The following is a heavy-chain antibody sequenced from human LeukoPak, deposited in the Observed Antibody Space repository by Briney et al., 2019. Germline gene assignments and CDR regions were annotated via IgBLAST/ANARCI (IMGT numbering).Heavy chain of an antibody. CDR1: GFTFSSYG. D-gene: IGHD4-23*01. Sequence: AGGSLRLSCAASGFTFSSYGMHWVRQAPGKGLEWVAVISYDGSNKYYADSVKGRFTISRDNSKNTLYLQMNSLRAEDTAVYYCAKEVTRWVDYWGQGTLATVSS. V-gene: IGHV3-30*18. CDR2: ISYDGSNK. J-gene: IGHJ4*02. CDR3: AKEVTRWVDY.